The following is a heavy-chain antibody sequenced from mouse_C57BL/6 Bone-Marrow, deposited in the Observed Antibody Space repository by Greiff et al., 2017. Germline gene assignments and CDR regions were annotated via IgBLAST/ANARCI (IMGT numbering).Heavy chain of an antibody. CDR1: GYTFTSYW. CDR3: AREPPITTLD. Sequence: VQLQQPGAELVKPGASVKLSCKASGYTFTSYWMQWVKQRPGQGLEWIGEIDPSDSYTNYNQKFKGKATLTVDTSSSTAYMQLSSLASEDSAVYYCAREPPITTLDWGKGTTLTVSS. D-gene: IGHD1-1*01. J-gene: IGHJ2*01. V-gene: IGHV1-50*01. CDR2: IDPSDSYT.